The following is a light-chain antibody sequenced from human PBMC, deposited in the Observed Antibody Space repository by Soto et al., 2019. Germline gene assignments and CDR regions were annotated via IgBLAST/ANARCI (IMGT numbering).Light chain of an antibody. J-gene: IGLJ1*01. CDR1: TSDVGGYKY. Sequence: QSAPTQPPSASGSPGQSVTISCTGTTSDVGGYKYVSWHQQRPGRAPRLILYEVNKRPAGVPDRFSGSKSGNTASLTVSGIQADDEADYYCISYAGSNTYVFGTGTKLTVL. CDR2: EVN. CDR3: ISYAGSNTYV. V-gene: IGLV2-8*01.